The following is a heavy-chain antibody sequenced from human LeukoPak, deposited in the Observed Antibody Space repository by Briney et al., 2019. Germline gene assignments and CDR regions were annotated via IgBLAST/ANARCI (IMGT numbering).Heavy chain of an antibody. CDR3: ARDRDTVMGL. D-gene: IGHD5-18*01. CDR1: GFTFSNYA. J-gene: IGHJ4*02. CDR2: ISYDGNDK. V-gene: IGHV3-30-3*01. Sequence: GRSLRLSCAASGFTFSNYAMHWVRQAPGKGLEWVAIISYDGNDKYYTDSVKGRFTISRDKSKNTLYLQMNSLRAEDTAVYYCARDRDTVMGLWDQGTLVTVSS.